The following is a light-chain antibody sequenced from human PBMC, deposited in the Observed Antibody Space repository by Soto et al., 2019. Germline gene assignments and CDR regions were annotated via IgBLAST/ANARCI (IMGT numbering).Light chain of an antibody. CDR1: SSNIGAGYD. CDR2: GNS. CDR3: QSYDSSLNAV. V-gene: IGLV1-40*01. Sequence: QSVLTQPPSVSGAPGQRVTISCTGSSSNIGAGYDVHWYQQLPGTAPKLLIYGNSNRPSGVPDRFSGSKSGTSASLAITGLRAEDEADYYCQSYDSSLNAVFGGGTQLTVL. J-gene: IGLJ7*01.